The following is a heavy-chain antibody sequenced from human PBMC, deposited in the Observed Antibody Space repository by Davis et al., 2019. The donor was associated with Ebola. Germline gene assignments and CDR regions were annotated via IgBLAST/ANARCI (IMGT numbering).Heavy chain of an antibody. V-gene: IGHV4-34*01. CDR1: GGSFSGYY. CDR2: INHSGST. J-gene: IGHJ3*02. CDR3: ASGLAPGAFDI. Sequence: PSETLSLTCAVYGGSFSGYYWSWIRQPPGKGLEWIGEINHSGSTNYNPSLKSRVTISVDTSKNQFSLKLSSVTAADTAVYYCASGLAPGAFDIWGQGTMVTVSS.